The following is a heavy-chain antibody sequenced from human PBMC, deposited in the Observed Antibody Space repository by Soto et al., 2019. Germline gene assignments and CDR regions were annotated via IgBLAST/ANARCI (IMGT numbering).Heavy chain of an antibody. J-gene: IGHJ5*02. Sequence: GGSLRLSCAASGFTFRNHAMHWVRQAPGKGLECLAVIAYDGSNAFYRDSVKGRFTISRDDSKETLYLQMSSLRVDDTAVYFCAKDAVPYNGVWDWFDTWGQGTLVTVSS. V-gene: IGHV3-30-3*01. CDR2: IAYDGSNA. CDR1: GFTFRNHA. CDR3: AKDAVPYNGVWDWFDT. D-gene: IGHD3-10*01.